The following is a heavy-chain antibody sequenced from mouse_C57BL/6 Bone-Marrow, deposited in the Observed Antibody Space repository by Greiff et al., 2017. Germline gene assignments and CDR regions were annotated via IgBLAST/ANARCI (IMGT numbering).Heavy chain of an antibody. J-gene: IGHJ1*03. D-gene: IGHD1-1*01. CDR2: IDPENGDT. CDR3: TPFYDGSSYWYFDV. CDR1: GFNIKDDY. Sequence: EVQLQQSGAELVRPGASVKLSCTASGFNIKDDYMHWVKQRPEQGLEWIGWIDPENGDTEYASKFQGKAIITADTSSNTAYLQLSSLTSEDTAVYYCTPFYDGSSYWYFDVWGTGTTVTVSS. V-gene: IGHV14-4*01.